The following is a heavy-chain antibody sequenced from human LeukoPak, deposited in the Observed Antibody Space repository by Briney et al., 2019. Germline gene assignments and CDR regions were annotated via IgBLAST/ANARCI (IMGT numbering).Heavy chain of an antibody. D-gene: IGHD2-15*01. V-gene: IGHV5-10-1*01. Sequence: GESLKISCKGSGYSFTSYWISWVRQMPGKGLEWMGRIDPSDSYTNYSPSFQGHVTISADKSISTAYLQWSSLKASDTAMYYCARYCSGGSCRYYFDYWGQGTLVTVSS. CDR2: IDPSDSYT. J-gene: IGHJ4*02. CDR3: ARYCSGGSCRYYFDY. CDR1: GYSFTSYW.